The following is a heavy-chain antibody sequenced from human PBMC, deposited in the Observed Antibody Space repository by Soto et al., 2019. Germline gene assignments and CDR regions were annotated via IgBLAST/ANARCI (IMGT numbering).Heavy chain of an antibody. D-gene: IGHD7-27*01. CDR3: ARDWGSTWDYYYGMDV. J-gene: IGHJ6*02. CDR2: IYYSGST. CDR1: GGSISSGGYY. V-gene: IGHV4-31*03. Sequence: NPSETLSLTCTVSGGSISSGGYYWSWIRQHPGKGLEWIGYIYYSGSTYYNPSLKSRVTISVDTSKNQFSLKLSSVTAADTAVYYCARDWGSTWDYYYGMDVWGQGTTVTVSS.